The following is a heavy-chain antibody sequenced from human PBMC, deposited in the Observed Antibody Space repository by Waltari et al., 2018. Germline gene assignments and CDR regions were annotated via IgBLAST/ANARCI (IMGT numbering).Heavy chain of an antibody. CDR2: IARSSTYT. CDR1: GFSFNAYT. V-gene: IGHV3-21*06. Sequence: EVQLVESGGGLVKPGGSLRLSCAASGFSFNAYTMNWVRQTPEKGLEWVSSIARSSTYTYYADSVKCRFTISRDNAANSLYLEMNALRPEDTAVYYCASHLEDFYYYMDVWGKGTTVTVSS. CDR3: ASHLEDFYYYMDV. J-gene: IGHJ6*03.